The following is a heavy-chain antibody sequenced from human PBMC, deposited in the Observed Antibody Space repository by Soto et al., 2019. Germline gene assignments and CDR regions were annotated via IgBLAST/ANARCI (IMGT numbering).Heavy chain of an antibody. D-gene: IGHD3-3*01. CDR3: ARGAPLRCLSWLRL. CDR1: RYTFTSYA. CDR2: INAGNGNT. Sequence: VQLVQSGAEVKKPGASVKVACKAPRYTFTSYAMHWVRQAPGQRPERMGWINAGNGNTKYSQTFQGRVTITRDTSVSTADLDVSNLRSEDTAVYYCARGAPLRCLSWLRLWGQGTLVTVSS. J-gene: IGHJ4*02. V-gene: IGHV1-3*01.